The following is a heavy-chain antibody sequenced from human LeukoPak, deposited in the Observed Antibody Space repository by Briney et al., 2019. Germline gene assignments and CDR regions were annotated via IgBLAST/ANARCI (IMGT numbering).Heavy chain of an antibody. Sequence: GGSLRLSCGASGFTFTTHWIHWVRQAPGKGLVWVSRIKPDGSDTNYAGSVKGRFTISRDNAKNTVYLQMNSLRAEDTAVYYCARGKYGGYFIDYWGQGTLVTVSS. D-gene: IGHD5-12*01. V-gene: IGHV3-74*01. CDR1: GFTFTTHW. J-gene: IGHJ4*02. CDR3: ARGKYGGYFIDY. CDR2: IKPDGSDT.